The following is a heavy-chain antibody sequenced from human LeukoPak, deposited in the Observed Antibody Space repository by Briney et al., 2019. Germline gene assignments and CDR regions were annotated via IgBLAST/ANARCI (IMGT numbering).Heavy chain of an antibody. CDR1: GFTFPTYW. Sequence: GGSLRLSCAASGFTFPTYWMGWVRQAPGKGLEWVANIKPDGSAKYYVDSVKGRFTISRDNAKNSLYLQMNSLRAEDTAVYYCARSVAGLDYWGQGTLVTVSS. D-gene: IGHD6-19*01. CDR3: ARSVAGLDY. V-gene: IGHV3-7*03. CDR2: IKPDGSAK. J-gene: IGHJ4*02.